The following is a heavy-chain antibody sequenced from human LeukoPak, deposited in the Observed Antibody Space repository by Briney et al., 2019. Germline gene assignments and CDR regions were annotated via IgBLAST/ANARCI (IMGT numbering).Heavy chain of an antibody. CDR1: GGSFSGYY. Sequence: SETLSLTCAVYGGSFSGYYWSWIRQPPGKGLEWIGEINHSGSTNYNPSLKSRVTISVDTSKNQFSLKLSSVTAADTAVCYCASSYYYDSSGYYRFDYWGQGTLVTVSS. D-gene: IGHD3-22*01. CDR3: ASSYYYDSSGYYRFDY. CDR2: INHSGST. V-gene: IGHV4-34*01. J-gene: IGHJ4*02.